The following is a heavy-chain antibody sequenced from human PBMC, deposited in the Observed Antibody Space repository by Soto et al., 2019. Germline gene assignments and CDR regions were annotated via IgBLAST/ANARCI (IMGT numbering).Heavy chain of an antibody. V-gene: IGHV1-3*01. D-gene: IGHD6-13*01. Sequence: ASVKVSCKASGYTFTSYAMHWVRQAPGQRLEWMGWINAGNGNAKYSQKFQGRVTITRDTSASTAYMELSSLRSEDTAVYYCAREGGDSSSWYSRNYYYYGMDVWGQGTTVTVSS. CDR3: AREGGDSSSWYSRNYYYYGMDV. CDR1: GYTFTSYA. J-gene: IGHJ6*02. CDR2: INAGNGNA.